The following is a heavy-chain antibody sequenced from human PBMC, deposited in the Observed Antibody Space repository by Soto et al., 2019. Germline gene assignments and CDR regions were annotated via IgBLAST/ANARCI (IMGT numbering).Heavy chain of an antibody. D-gene: IGHD6-13*01. CDR3: ARGLKGYSSSWYVD. Sequence: QMQLQQWGAGLLKPSETLSLTCAVYGGSFSAYCWSWIRQPPGKGLEWIGEVSHSGSTNYNPSLKSRVNISVDTSKNLFSLRLSSVTAADTAVYFCARGLKGYSSSWYVDWGQGTLVTVSS. CDR2: VSHSGST. CDR1: GGSFSAYC. V-gene: IGHV4-34*01. J-gene: IGHJ4*02.